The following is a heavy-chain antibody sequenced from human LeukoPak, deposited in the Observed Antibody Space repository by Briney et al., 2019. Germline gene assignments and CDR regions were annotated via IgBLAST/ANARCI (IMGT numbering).Heavy chain of an antibody. CDR1: GFTFSNYA. V-gene: IGHV3-23*01. CDR3: AKRGSGSSGLYYFDY. D-gene: IGHD3-10*01. CDR2: IIGSGTNT. J-gene: IGHJ4*02. Sequence: GGSLRLSCAASGFTFSNYAMSWVRQAPGKGLEWVSAIIGSGTNTYFADSVKGRFTISRDNSKNTVYLQMSSLRAEDTAIYYYAKRGSGSSGLYYFDYWGQGTLVSVSS.